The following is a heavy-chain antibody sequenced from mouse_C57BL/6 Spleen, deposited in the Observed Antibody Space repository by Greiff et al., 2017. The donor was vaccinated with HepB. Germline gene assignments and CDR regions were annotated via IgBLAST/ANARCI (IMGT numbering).Heavy chain of an antibody. CDR2: IYPGDGDT. Sequence: VKLMESGPELVKPGASVKISCKASGYAFSSSWMNWVKQRPGKGLEWIGRIYPGDGDTNYNGKFKGKATLTADKSSSTAYMQLSSLTSDDSAVYFCARDPDAMDYWGQGTSVTVSS. V-gene: IGHV1-82*01. CDR1: GYAFSSSW. J-gene: IGHJ4*01. CDR3: ARDPDAMDY.